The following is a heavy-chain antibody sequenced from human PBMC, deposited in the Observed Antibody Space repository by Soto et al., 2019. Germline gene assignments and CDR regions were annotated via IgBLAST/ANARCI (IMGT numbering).Heavy chain of an antibody. V-gene: IGHV4-4*02. D-gene: IGHD2-2*01. CDR3: ARDRCSSTSCYRLRYYYGMDV. CDR1: GGSISSSNW. CDR2: IYHSGST. Sequence: PSETLSLTCAVSGGSISSSNWWSWVRQPPGKGLEWIGEIYHSGSTNYNPSLKSRVTISVDKSKNQFSLKLSSVTAADTAVYYCARDRCSSTSCYRLRYYYGMDVWGQGTTVTVS. J-gene: IGHJ6*02.